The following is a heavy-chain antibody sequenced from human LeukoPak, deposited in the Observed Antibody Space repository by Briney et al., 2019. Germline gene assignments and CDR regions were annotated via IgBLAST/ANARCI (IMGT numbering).Heavy chain of an antibody. CDR2: IIPKFDTS. CDR3: ARSDYWDATSWYWFDV. Sequence: ASVKVSCKASGGTFRSYAVSWVRQAPGQGLEWMGGIIPKFDTSKYAQNFQGRVSITTDESTGTTYMELSSLRSEDTAVYYCARSDYWDATSWYWFDVWGQGTLITVSA. J-gene: IGHJ5*02. D-gene: IGHD3-3*01. V-gene: IGHV1-69*05. CDR1: GGTFRSYA.